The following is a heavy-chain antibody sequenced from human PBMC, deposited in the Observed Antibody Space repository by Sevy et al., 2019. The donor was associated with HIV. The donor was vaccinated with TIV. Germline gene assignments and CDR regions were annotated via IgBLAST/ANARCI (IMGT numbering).Heavy chain of an antibody. CDR3: AHETFGRFES. J-gene: IGHJ4*02. Sequence: GGSLRLSCAASGFTFSANWMNRVRQAPGKGLEWVANIKADGSDKHYVDSVEGRFTISRDNAKNLLFLQMNSLRVEDTAVYYCAHETFGRFESWGQGTLVTVSS. V-gene: IGHV3-7*01. D-gene: IGHD3-16*01. CDR1: GFTFSANW. CDR2: IKADGSDK.